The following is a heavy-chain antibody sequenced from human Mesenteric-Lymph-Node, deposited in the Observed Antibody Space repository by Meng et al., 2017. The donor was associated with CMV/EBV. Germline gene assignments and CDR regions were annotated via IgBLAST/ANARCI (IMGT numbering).Heavy chain of an antibody. J-gene: IGHJ6*02. Sequence: SETLSLTCTVSGGSISSSSYYWGWIRQPPGKGLEWIGSIYYSGSTYYNPSLKSRVTISVDTSKNQFSLKLSSVTAADTAVYYCARVSQSYRLYGMDVWGQGTTVTVSS. CDR3: ARVSQSYRLYGMDV. D-gene: IGHD3-16*02. CDR1: GGSISSSSYY. CDR2: IYYSGST. V-gene: IGHV4-39*01.